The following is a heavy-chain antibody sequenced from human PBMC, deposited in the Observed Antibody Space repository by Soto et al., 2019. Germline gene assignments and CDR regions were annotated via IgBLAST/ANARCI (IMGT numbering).Heavy chain of an antibody. CDR2: IWYDGSNK. CDR1: GFTFSSYG. D-gene: IGHD2-2*02. J-gene: IGHJ6*02. CDR3: ARDFLDCSSTSCYKDMDV. Sequence: PGGSLRLSCAASGFTFSSYGMHWVRQAPGKGLEWVAVIWYDGSNKYYADSVKGRFTISRDNSKNTLYLQMNSLRAEDTAVYYCARDFLDCSSTSCYKDMDVWGQGTTVTVSS. V-gene: IGHV3-33*01.